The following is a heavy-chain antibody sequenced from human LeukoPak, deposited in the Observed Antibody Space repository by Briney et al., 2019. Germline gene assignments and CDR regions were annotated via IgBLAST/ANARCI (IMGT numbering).Heavy chain of an antibody. J-gene: IGHJ4*02. D-gene: IGHD3-22*01. V-gene: IGHV1-69*05. CDR1: GGTFSSYA. CDR2: IIPIFGTA. Sequence: SVKVSRKASGGTFSSYAISWVRQAPGQGLEWMGGIIPIFGTANYAQKFQGRVTITTDESTSTAYMELSSLRSEDTAVYYCARAAKAAYYYDSSGYYFPFDYWGQGTLVTVSS. CDR3: ARAAKAAYYYDSSGYYFPFDY.